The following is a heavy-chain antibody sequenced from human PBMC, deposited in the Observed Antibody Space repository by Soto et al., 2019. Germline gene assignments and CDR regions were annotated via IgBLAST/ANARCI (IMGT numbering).Heavy chain of an antibody. CDR2: INHSGST. V-gene: IGHV4-34*01. CDR3: ARGGEQWLGAGMIDY. CDR1: GGSFSGYY. J-gene: IGHJ4*02. D-gene: IGHD6-19*01. Sequence: QVQLQQWGAGLLKPSETLSLTCAVYGGSFSGYYWSWIRQPPGKGLEWIGEINHSGSTNYNPSLKSRVTISVDTSKNQFSLKLSSVTAAYTAVYYCARGGEQWLGAGMIDYWGQGTLVTVSS.